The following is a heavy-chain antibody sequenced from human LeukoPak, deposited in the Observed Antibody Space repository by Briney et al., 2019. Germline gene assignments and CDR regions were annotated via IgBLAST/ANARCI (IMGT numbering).Heavy chain of an antibody. Sequence: GGSLRLSCAASGFTFSSYAMSWVRQAPGKGLEWVSAISGSGGSTYYADSVKGRFTISRDNSKNTLYPQMNSLRAEDTAVYYCAKYEAKYSSGWFYYYYYMDVWGKGTTVTVSS. J-gene: IGHJ6*03. D-gene: IGHD6-19*01. CDR1: GFTFSSYA. V-gene: IGHV3-23*01. CDR2: ISGSGGST. CDR3: AKYEAKYSSGWFYYYYYMDV.